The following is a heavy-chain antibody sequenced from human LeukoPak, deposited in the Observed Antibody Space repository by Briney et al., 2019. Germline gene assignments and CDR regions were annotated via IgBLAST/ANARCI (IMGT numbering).Heavy chain of an antibody. CDR1: GFTFSTYT. Sequence: GGSLRLSCAASGFTFSTYTMNWVRQAPGKGLEWVSSISSSSSDIYYADSVKGRFTMSSDNAENSLYLQMNSLRAEDTAVYYCARPLSSSWYKDAFDTWGQGTMVTVSS. CDR3: ARPLSSSWYKDAFDT. J-gene: IGHJ3*02. V-gene: IGHV3-21*01. CDR2: ISSSSSDI. D-gene: IGHD6-13*01.